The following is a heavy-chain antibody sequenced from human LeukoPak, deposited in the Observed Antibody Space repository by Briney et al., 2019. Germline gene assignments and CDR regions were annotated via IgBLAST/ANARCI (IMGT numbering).Heavy chain of an antibody. J-gene: IGHJ4*02. D-gene: IGHD1-20*01. CDR1: GFTASSYT. CDR3: TRDLRITGTPWRFDY. Sequence: QPGGSLRLSCAGSGFTASSYTMNWVRQAPGKGLEWVGFIRSKAYGGTTEYAASVKGRFTISRDDSKSIAYLQMNSLKTEDTAVYYCTRDLRITGTPWRFDYWGQGTLVTVSS. V-gene: IGHV3-49*04. CDR2: IRSKAYGGTT.